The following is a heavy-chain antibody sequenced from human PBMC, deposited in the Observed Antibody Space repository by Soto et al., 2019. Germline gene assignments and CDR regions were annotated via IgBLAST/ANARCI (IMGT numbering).Heavy chain of an antibody. Sequence: PGGSLRLSCAASGFTFSSYWMSWVRQAPGKGLEWVANIKQDGSEKYYVDSVKGRFSISRDIAKNTLYLQMTSLRAEDAAIYYCGRTFRDGLLGLDPWGQGTLVTVSS. V-gene: IGHV3-7*01. J-gene: IGHJ5*02. CDR1: GFTFSSYW. D-gene: IGHD3-16*01. CDR3: GRTFRDGLLGLDP. CDR2: IKQDGSEK.